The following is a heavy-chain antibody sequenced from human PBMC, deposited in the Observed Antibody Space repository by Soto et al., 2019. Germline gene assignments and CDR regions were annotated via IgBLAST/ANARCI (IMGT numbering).Heavy chain of an antibody. J-gene: IGHJ3*02. V-gene: IGHV1-2*02. CDR3: ARVISGDYGDSDAFDI. CDR2: INPKSGGT. D-gene: IGHD4-17*01. CDR1: GYTFTGYY. Sequence: ASVKVSCKAAGYTFTGYYMHWVRQAPGQGLEWMGWINPKSGGTNYAQKFQGRVTMTRDTSISTAYMELSRLRSDDMAVYYCARVISGDYGDSDAFDIWDQGTMVTVSS.